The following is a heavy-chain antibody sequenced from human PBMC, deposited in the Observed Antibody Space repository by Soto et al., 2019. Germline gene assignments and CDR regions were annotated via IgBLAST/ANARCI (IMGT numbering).Heavy chain of an antibody. CDR3: ARAISGYVT. J-gene: IGHJ5*02. CDR1: GITFSTYA. V-gene: IGHV1-3*01. D-gene: IGHD5-12*01. CDR2: INAGNGNT. Sequence: ASVKVSCKASGITFSTYAIHWVRQAPGQRLEWMGWINAGNGNTRYSQKFQGRVTLTRDTSASTAYMDLSSLSSEDTAIYYCARAISGYVTWGQGTLVTVSS.